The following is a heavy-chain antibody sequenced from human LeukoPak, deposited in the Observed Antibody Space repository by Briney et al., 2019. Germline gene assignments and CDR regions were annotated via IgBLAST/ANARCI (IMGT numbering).Heavy chain of an antibody. D-gene: IGHD2-15*01. J-gene: IGHJ4*02. CDR1: GGSISSGGYY. CDR3: ARIHRYCSGGACYVLDN. Sequence: SETLSLTCTVSGGSISSGGYYWSWIRQHPGKGLEWIGYIYYSGSTYYNPSLKSRVTISVDTSKNQFSLQLSSVTAADTAVYYCARIHRYCSGGACYVLDNWGQGALVAVSS. CDR2: IYYSGST. V-gene: IGHV4-31*03.